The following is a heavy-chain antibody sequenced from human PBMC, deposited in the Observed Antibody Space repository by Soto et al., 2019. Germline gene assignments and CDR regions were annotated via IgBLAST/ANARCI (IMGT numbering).Heavy chain of an antibody. CDR2: FWSTGAT. J-gene: IGHJ4*02. CDR3: ARRPLDYFDY. Sequence: PSETLSLTCTVSGDSIRSGTYSWDWLRQSPGKGLEWIGCFWSTGATYYNPSLKGRLTISLDTSKNQFSLNLNSVTAADTAVYFCARRPLDYFDYWGRGTQVTVSS. V-gene: IGHV4-39*01. CDR1: GDSIRSGTYS.